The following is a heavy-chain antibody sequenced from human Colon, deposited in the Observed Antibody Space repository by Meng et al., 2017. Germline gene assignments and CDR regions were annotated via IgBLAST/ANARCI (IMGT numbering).Heavy chain of an antibody. CDR3: CKSSVTTGIDAFDI. J-gene: IGHJ3*02. Sequence: GGSLRLSCAASGFTFSPYWRSWVRQAPGRGLEGVANIKGDGSEQYYVDSVRGRFTISRDNAKNSLYLQMNSLRAEDTAIYYCCKSSVTTGIDAFDIWGQGTMVTVSS. CDR2: IKGDGSEQ. D-gene: IGHD4-17*01. CDR1: GFTFSPYW. V-gene: IGHV3-7*01.